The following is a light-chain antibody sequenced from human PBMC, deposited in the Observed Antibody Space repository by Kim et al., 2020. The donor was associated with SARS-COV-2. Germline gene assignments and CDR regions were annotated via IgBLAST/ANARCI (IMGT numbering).Light chain of an antibody. V-gene: IGLV3-21*04. CDR2: YDT. CDR1: SRGNKM. J-gene: IGLJ1*01. CDR3: QVWDSSRDHRGYV. Sequence: PASLTGGANSRGNKMVREYTQKPGQAPALAPDYDTDRHQGIPSRFSGSNSGTTATLTISRVEAGDEADYYCQVWDSSRDHRGYVFGTGTKVTVL.